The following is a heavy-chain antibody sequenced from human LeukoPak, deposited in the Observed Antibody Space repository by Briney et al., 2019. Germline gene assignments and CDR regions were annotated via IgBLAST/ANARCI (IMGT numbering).Heavy chain of an antibody. Sequence: PGGSLRLSCAASGFTFSSYWMHWVRQAPGKGLVWVSRINSAGSSTNYADSVKGRFTISRDNAKNTLYLQMNSLRAEDTAVYYCARGASYGDYGFDPWGQGTLVTVSS. J-gene: IGHJ5*02. D-gene: IGHD4-17*01. V-gene: IGHV3-74*01. CDR3: ARGASYGDYGFDP. CDR1: GFTFSSYW. CDR2: INSAGSST.